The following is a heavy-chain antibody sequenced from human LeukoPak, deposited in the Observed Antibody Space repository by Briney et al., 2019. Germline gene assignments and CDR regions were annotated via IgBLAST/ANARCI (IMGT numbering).Heavy chain of an antibody. J-gene: IGHJ4*02. D-gene: IGHD5-18*01. CDR3: ARDAGYGYDRFDY. CDR1: GFIFSSYW. V-gene: IGHV3-7*01. Sequence: GGSLRLSCATSGFIFSSYWMAWVRQPPGKGVEGLANIKEDGSDKNYVESLKGRFTISRDNVKNSVYLQMDSLRGEDTAVYYCARDAGYGYDRFDYWGQGTQVTVSS. CDR2: IKEDGSDK.